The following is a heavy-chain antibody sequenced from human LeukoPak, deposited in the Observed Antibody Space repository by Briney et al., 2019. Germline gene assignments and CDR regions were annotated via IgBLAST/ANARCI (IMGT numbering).Heavy chain of an antibody. J-gene: IGHJ4*02. CDR1: GGSISSYY. CDR3: ARLPGDFDY. CDR2: IYYSGST. V-gene: IGHV4-59*08. Sequence: SETLSLTCTVSGGSISSYYWSWIRQPPGKGLEWIGYIYYSGSTNYNPSLKSRVTISVDTSKNQFSLKLSPVTAADTAVYYCARLPGDFDYWGQGTLVTVSS. D-gene: IGHD3-10*01.